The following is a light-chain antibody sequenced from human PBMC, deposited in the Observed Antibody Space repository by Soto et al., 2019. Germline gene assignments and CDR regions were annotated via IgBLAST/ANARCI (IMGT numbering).Light chain of an antibody. V-gene: IGLV1-44*01. Sequence: QSVLTQPPSASGTPGQRVSISCYGSSSNIGGNTVSWYQQLPGTAPKLLIYSNNQRPSGVPDRFSGSKSGTSASLAISGLQSEDEADYYCAAWDDSLNGYVVFGGGTKLTVL. J-gene: IGLJ2*01. CDR2: SNN. CDR3: AAWDDSLNGYVV. CDR1: SSNIGGNT.